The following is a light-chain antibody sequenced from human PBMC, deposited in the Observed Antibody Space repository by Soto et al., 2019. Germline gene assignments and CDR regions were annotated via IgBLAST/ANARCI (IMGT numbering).Light chain of an antibody. CDR1: SSNIGAGYD. V-gene: IGLV1-40*01. Sequence: QSVLTQPPSVSGAPGQRVTISCTGSSSNIGAGYDVHWYQQLPGTAPKLLIYGNSNQPSGVPDRFSGSKSGTSASLAITGLQAEDEADYYCQSYDSSLSAFYVFGTGTEVTVL. CDR2: GNS. CDR3: QSYDSSLSAFYV. J-gene: IGLJ1*01.